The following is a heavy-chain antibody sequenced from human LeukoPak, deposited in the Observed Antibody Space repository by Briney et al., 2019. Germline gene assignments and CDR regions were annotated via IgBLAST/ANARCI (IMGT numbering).Heavy chain of an antibody. CDR2: ISAYNGNT. CDR3: ARVRDYDFWSGYFQWFDP. CDR1: GYTFTSYG. J-gene: IGHJ5*02. D-gene: IGHD3-3*01. Sequence: ASVKVSCKASGYTFTSYGISWVRQAPGQGLEWMGWISAYNGNTNYAQKLQGRVTMTTDTSTSTAYMELRSLRSDDTAVYYCARVRDYDFWSGYFQWFDPWGQGTLVTVSS. V-gene: IGHV1-18*01.